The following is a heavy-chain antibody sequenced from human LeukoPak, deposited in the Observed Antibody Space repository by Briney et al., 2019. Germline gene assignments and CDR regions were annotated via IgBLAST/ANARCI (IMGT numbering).Heavy chain of an antibody. V-gene: IGHV3-11*01. J-gene: IGHJ4*02. CDR3: SKRGFYDSSGYFDY. Sequence: GGSLRLSCAASGFTFSDYYMSWIRQAPGKGLEWVSYISSSGSTIYYADSVKGRFTIPRDNAKNSLYLQMNSLRAEDTAVYYCSKRGFYDSSGYFDYWGQGTLVTVSS. CDR2: ISSSGSTI. D-gene: IGHD3-22*01. CDR1: GFTFSDYY.